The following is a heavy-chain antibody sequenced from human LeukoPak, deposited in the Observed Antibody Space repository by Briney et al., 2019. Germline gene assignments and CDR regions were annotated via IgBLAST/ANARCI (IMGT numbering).Heavy chain of an antibody. V-gene: IGHV4-59*08. CDR3: ASLITMVRGVPVDY. Sequence: SETLSLTCSVSGGPIRSYYWSWMQQPPRKRLQWMGYTYYSGSTNYTPPLKSQVTISVDTSKTQFSLKLSSVPAPDPAVYYCASLITMVRGVPVDYWGQGTPVTVSS. CDR1: GGPIRSYY. D-gene: IGHD3-10*01. J-gene: IGHJ4*02. CDR2: TYYSGST.